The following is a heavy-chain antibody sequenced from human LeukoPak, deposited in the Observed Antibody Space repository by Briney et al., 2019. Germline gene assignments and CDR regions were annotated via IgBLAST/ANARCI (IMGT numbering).Heavy chain of an antibody. CDR3: ARDTYYDFWSGYPNWFDP. CDR1: GFTFSSYA. CDR2: ISYDGSNK. V-gene: IGHV3-30-3*01. Sequence: PGGSLRLSCAASGFTFSSYAMRWVRQAPGKGLEWVAVISYDGSNKYYADSVKGRFTISRDNSKNTLYLQMNSLRAEDTAVYYCARDTYYDFWSGYPNWFDPWGQGTLVTVSS. D-gene: IGHD3-3*01. J-gene: IGHJ5*02.